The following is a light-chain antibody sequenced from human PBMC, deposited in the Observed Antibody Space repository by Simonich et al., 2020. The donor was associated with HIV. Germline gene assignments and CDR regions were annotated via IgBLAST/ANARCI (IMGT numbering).Light chain of an antibody. CDR3: QQRSGWPPIT. CDR2: DAS. J-gene: IGKJ5*01. Sequence: ENVLTQSPGTLSLSPGERATLSCRASQSVSSNYLAWYQQKPGLAPRLLIYDASNRATGIPARFSGSGSGTDFTLTISSLEPEDFAVYYCQQRSGWPPITFGQGTRLEIK. CDR1: QSVSSNY. V-gene: IGKV3-11*01.